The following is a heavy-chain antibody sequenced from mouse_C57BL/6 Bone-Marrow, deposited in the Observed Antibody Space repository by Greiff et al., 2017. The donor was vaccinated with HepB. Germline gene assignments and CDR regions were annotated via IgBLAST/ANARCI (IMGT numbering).Heavy chain of an antibody. CDR3: ASGKPSYYYDY. CDR1: GYTFTSYW. J-gene: IGHJ2*01. D-gene: IGHD1-1*01. Sequence: QVQLQQPGAELVKPGASVKLSCKASGYTFTSYWMQWVKQSPEQGLEWIGEIDPSDSYTNYNQKFKGKATLTVDTSSSTAYMQLSSLTSEDSAVYYCASGKPSYYYDYWGQGTTLTVSS. CDR2: IDPSDSYT. V-gene: IGHV1-50*01.